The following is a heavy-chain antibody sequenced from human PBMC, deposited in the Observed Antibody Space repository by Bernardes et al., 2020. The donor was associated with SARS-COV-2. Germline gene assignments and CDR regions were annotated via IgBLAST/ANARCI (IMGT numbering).Heavy chain of an antibody. Sequence: GYLSPPRAAPEFTLSRYAMGWVRPPPGKGLEWVASITIRCSYKYYAASVKGRFTISRDNAKNSLYLQMNRRGAEDTAVYFCARESDWNYVFDYWGQGTLVTVSS. J-gene: IGHJ4*02. CDR1: EFTLSRYA. CDR3: ARESDWNYVFDY. D-gene: IGHD1-7*01. V-gene: IGHV3-21*01. CDR2: ITIRCSYK.